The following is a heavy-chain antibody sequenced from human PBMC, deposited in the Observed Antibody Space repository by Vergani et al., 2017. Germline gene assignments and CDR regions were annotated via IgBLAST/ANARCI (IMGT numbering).Heavy chain of an antibody. V-gene: IGHV3-30*03. CDR2: ISYDGDRR. D-gene: IGHD3-10*01. Sequence: QVHLVESGGGVVQPGRSLTLSCVASGFSFRGHGMHWVRQAPGTGLEWVAMISYDGDRRDYGDFAKGRFTISRDSSKTVYLQMNSLRVEDTAMYFCARDPPGELWFGELSGGMDVWGQGTTVTVSS. J-gene: IGHJ6*02. CDR1: GFSFRGHG. CDR3: ARDPPGELWFGELSGGMDV.